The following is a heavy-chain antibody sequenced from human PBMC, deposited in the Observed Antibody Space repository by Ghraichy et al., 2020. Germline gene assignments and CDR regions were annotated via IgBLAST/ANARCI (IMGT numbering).Heavy chain of an antibody. D-gene: IGHD3-16*02. CDR1: GFTFSSYA. J-gene: IGHJ4*02. CDR3: AKDRDYDYVWGSYRQNYFDY. V-gene: IGHV3-23*01. Sequence: GSLRLSCAASGFTFSSYAMSWVRQAPGKGLEWVSAISGSGGSTYYADSVKGRFTISRDNSKNTLYLQMNSLRAEDTAVYYCAKDRDYDYVWGSYRQNYFDYWGRGTLVTVSS. CDR2: ISGSGGST.